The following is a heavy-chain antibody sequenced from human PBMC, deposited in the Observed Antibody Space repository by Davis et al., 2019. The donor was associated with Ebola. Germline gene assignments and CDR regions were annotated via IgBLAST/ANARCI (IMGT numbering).Heavy chain of an antibody. Sequence: MPSETLSLTCAVYGGSFSGYYWSWIRQPPGKGLEWIGEINHSGSTNYNPSLKSRVTISVDTSKNQFSLKLSSVTAADTAVYYCARLNTMIVVGGGLDYWGQGTLVTVSS. J-gene: IGHJ4*02. CDR1: GGSFSGYY. V-gene: IGHV4-34*01. CDR2: INHSGST. CDR3: ARLNTMIVVGGGLDY. D-gene: IGHD3-22*01.